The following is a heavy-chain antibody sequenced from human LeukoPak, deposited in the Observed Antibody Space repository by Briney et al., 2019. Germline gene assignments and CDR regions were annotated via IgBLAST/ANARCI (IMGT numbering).Heavy chain of an antibody. CDR2: ISSSSSYI. CDR1: GFTFSSYS. Sequence: PGGSLRLSCAASGFTFSSYSMNWVRQAPGKGPEWVSSISSSSSYIYYADSVKGRFTISRDNAKNSLYLQMNSLRAGDTAVYYCASGGIAVAGLDYWGQGTLATVSS. CDR3: ASGGIAVAGLDY. D-gene: IGHD6-19*01. J-gene: IGHJ4*02. V-gene: IGHV3-21*01.